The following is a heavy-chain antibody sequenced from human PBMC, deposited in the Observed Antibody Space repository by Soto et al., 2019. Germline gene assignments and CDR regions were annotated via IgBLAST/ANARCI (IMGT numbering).Heavy chain of an antibody. CDR2: IYYSGST. J-gene: IGHJ6*02. CDR1: GGSISSGDYY. Sequence: QVQLQESGPGLVKPSQTLSLTCTVSGGSISSGDYYWSWIRQPPGKGLEWIGYIYYSGSTYYNPSLKSRVTISVDTSKNQFSLKLSSVTAADTAVYYCARDPGITMVRGVILNYYGMDVWGQGTTVTVSS. V-gene: IGHV4-30-4*01. CDR3: ARDPGITMVRGVILNYYGMDV. D-gene: IGHD3-10*01.